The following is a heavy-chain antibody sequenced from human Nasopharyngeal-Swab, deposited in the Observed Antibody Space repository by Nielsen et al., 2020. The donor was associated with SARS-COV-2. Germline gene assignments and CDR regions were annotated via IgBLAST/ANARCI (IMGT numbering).Heavy chain of an antibody. CDR2: ISYDGSNK. CDR3: ARGVETIHH. Sequence: GGSLRLSCAASGFSFSTYGMHWVRQAPGKGLEWVTLISYDGSNKYYADSVKGRFTISRDNSKNTLYLQMNSLRAEDTAVYYCARGVETIHHWGQGSLVTVSS. D-gene: IGHD5-24*01. J-gene: IGHJ1*01. V-gene: IGHV3-30*03. CDR1: GFSFSTYG.